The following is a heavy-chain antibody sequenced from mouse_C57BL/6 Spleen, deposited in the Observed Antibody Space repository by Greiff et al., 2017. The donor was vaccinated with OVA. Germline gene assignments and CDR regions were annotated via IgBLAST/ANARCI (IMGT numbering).Heavy chain of an antibody. CDR2: ISSKSNNYAT. Sequence: EVMLVESGGGLVQPKGSLKLSCAASGFSFNTYAMNWVRQAPGKGLEWVARISSKSNNYATYYADSVKDRFTISRDDSESMLYLQMNNLKTEDTAMYYCVRQRKGSSYWYFDVWGTGTTVTVSS. CDR3: VRQRKGSSYWYFDV. V-gene: IGHV10-1*01. CDR1: GFSFNTYA. D-gene: IGHD1-1*01. J-gene: IGHJ1*03.